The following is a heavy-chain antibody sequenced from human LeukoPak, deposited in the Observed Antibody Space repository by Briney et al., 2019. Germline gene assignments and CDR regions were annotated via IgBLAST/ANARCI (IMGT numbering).Heavy chain of an antibody. Sequence: SETLSLTCAVYGGSFSGYYWSWVRQPPGKGLEWIGEINHSGSTNYNPSLKSRVTISVDTSKNQFSLKLSSVTAADTAVYCCARGQGIMTTVTPGYFDYWGQGTLVTVSS. CDR2: INHSGST. CDR3: ARGQGIMTTVTPGYFDY. V-gene: IGHV4-34*01. D-gene: IGHD4-17*01. CDR1: GGSFSGYY. J-gene: IGHJ4*02.